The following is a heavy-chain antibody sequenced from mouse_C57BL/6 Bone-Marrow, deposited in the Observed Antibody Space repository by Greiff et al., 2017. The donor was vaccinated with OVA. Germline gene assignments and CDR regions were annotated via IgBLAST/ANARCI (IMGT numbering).Heavy chain of an antibody. Sequence: VKLMESGAELARPGASVKLSCKASGYTFTSYGISWVKQRTGQGLEWIGEIYPRSGNTYYNEKFKGKATLTADKSSSTAYMELRSLTSEDSAVYFCAREGRDANDYWGQGTTLTVSS. CDR3: AREGRDANDY. CDR2: IYPRSGNT. J-gene: IGHJ2*01. CDR1: GYTFTSYG. D-gene: IGHD3-3*01. V-gene: IGHV1-81*01.